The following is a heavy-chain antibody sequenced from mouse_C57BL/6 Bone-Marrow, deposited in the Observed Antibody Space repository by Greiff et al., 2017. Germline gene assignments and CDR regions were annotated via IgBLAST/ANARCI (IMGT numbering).Heavy chain of an antibody. CDR2: IHPNSGST. V-gene: IGHV1-64*01. Sequence: VQLQQPGAELVKPGASVKLSCKASGYTFTSYWMHWVKQRPGQGLEWIGMIHPNSGSTNNNEKFKSKATLTVDKSSSTAYMHLSSLTSEDSAVYYCARGGAMDYWGQGTAVTGSS. CDR1: GYTFTSYW. J-gene: IGHJ4*01. CDR3: ARGGAMDY.